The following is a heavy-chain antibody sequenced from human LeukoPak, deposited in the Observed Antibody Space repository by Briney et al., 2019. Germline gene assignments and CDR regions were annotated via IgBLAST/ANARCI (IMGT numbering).Heavy chain of an antibody. CDR3: AKELVDTSVVTNAFDL. Sequence: SETLSLTCSVSGRFVSRPGYSWTWIRQPVGKGLEWIGRFYTSGTTNYNPSLKSRVTISIDTSNNQFSLKLSSVTAADTAIYYCAKELVDTSVVTNAFDLWGQGTMVIVSS. D-gene: IGHD5-18*01. CDR1: GRFVSRPGYS. V-gene: IGHV4-61*02. CDR2: FYTSGTT. J-gene: IGHJ3*01.